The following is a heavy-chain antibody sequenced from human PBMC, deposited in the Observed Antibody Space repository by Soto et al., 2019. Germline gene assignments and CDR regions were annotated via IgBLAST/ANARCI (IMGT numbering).Heavy chain of an antibody. J-gene: IGHJ4*02. V-gene: IGHV3-48*03. CDR3: ARENSVQAWLHHFDH. CDR1: GFSFSSFA. Sequence: PGGSLRLSCEASGFSFSSFAMNWVRQAPGRGLEWVSYISDDGASIYYADSLKGRFTISRDNAKNSLSRQMNNLRAEDTAAYYCARENSVQAWLHHFDHWGLGTLVTVSS. D-gene: IGHD5-18*01. CDR2: ISDDGASI.